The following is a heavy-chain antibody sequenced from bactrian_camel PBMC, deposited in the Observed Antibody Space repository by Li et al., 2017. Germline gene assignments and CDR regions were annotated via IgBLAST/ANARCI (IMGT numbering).Heavy chain of an antibody. D-gene: IGHD2*01. CDR1: GLSVSDFS. CDR3: AASHDGRHCSGDYLVRAQERGAAY. CDR2: IRRDDLT. Sequence: HVQLVESGGGSVQTGGSLRLSCAPSGLSVSDFSMAWFRQSPGKEREAVAAIRRDDLTAYTDSVKGRFTISRDNAKNTVYLQMNSLKPEATAMYSCAASHDGRHCSGDYLVRAQERGAAYRGQGTQVTVS. J-gene: IGHJ4*01. V-gene: IGHV3S55*01.